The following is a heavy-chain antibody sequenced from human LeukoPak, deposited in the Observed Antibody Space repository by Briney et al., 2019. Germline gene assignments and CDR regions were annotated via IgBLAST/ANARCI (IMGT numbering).Heavy chain of an antibody. J-gene: IGHJ3*02. V-gene: IGHV1-69*06. D-gene: IGHD3-10*01. CDR2: ITPMSATP. CDR1: AGTFSRYA. CDR3: AGDPPGTPVGFDI. Sequence: GASVNVSCKSSAGTFSRYAISWVRQAPGQGGGWMGRITPMSATPSQSQWIQGRVTITADKSTNTVYLDLSSLRSDDTALYFCAGDPPGTPVGFDIWGQGTMITVSS.